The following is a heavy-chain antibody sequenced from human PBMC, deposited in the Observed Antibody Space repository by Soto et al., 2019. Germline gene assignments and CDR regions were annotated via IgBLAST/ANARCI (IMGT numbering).Heavy chain of an antibody. Sequence: PSETLSLTCTVSGGSISSSSYYWGWIRQPPGKGLEWIGSIYYSGSTYYNPSLKSRVTISVDTSKNQFSLKLSSVTAADTAVYYCARLRYCSSTSCYAGKYDYYGMDVWGQGTTVTVSS. CDR2: IYYSGST. CDR3: ARLRYCSSTSCYAGKYDYYGMDV. J-gene: IGHJ6*02. D-gene: IGHD2-2*01. CDR1: GGSISSSSYY. V-gene: IGHV4-39*01.